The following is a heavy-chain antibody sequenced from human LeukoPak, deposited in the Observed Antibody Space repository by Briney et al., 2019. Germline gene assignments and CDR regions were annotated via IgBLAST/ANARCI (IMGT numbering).Heavy chain of an antibody. CDR2: INWNGGST. CDR1: GFTFDDYG. CDR3: ARAFYGDYGYAFDI. Sequence: GGSLRLSCAASGFTFDDYGMSWVRQAPGKGLEWVSGINWNGGSTGYADSVKGRFTISRDNAKNSLYLQMNSLRAEDPALYSCARAFYGDYGYAFDIWGQGTMVTVSS. V-gene: IGHV3-20*04. J-gene: IGHJ3*02. D-gene: IGHD4-17*01.